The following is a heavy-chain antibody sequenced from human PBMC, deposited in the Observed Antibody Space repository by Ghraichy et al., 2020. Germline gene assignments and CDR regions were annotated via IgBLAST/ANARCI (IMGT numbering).Heavy chain of an antibody. J-gene: IGHJ4*02. Sequence: LETLSLTCAVYGGSFSGYYWSWIRQPPGKGLEWIGEINHSGSTNYNPSLKSRVTISVDTSKNQFSLKLSSVTAADTAVYYCARGRDYYGSGSYIDYWGQGTLVTVSS. V-gene: IGHV4-34*01. CDR1: GGSFSGYY. D-gene: IGHD3-10*01. CDR2: INHSGST. CDR3: ARGRDYYGSGSYIDY.